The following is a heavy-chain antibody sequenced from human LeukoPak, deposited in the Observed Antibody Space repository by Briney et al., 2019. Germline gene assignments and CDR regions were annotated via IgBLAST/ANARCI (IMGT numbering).Heavy chain of an antibody. V-gene: IGHV3-23*01. J-gene: IGHJ4*02. Sequence: GGSLRLSCAASGFTFSSYAMSWVRQAPGKGLEWVSAISGSGGSTYYAHSVKGRFTISRDNSKNTLYLQMNSLRAEDTAVYYCAKVGYSSSWLLLDYWGQGTLVTVSS. CDR3: AKVGYSSSWLLLDY. D-gene: IGHD6-13*01. CDR2: ISGSGGST. CDR1: GFTFSSYA.